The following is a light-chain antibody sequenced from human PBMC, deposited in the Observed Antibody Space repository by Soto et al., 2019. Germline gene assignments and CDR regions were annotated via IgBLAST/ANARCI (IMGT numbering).Light chain of an antibody. CDR1: QDIRND. J-gene: IGKJ5*01. Sequence: AIQMTQSPSSLSAFVGDSVTITCRASQDIRNDLGWYQQKPGKAPELLIYAASNLQSGVPSRFSGSGSGTDFTLTIGSLQPEDFATYYCQQANSFPITFGQGTRLEIK. CDR2: AAS. V-gene: IGKV1-6*01. CDR3: QQANSFPIT.